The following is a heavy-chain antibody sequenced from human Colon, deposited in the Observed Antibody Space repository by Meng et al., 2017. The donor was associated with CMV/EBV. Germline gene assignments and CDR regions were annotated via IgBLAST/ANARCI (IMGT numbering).Heavy chain of an antibody. J-gene: IGHJ4*02. CDR3: TRLLWFGEFDS. CDR2: VNSDGSRV. V-gene: IGHV3-74*01. D-gene: IGHD3-10*01. Sequence: LSCAVSGFSFPIYWMHWVRQAPGKGLDWVARVNSDGSRVSYADSVKGRFTISRDEATNTLFLQMNSLRVEDTAVYYCTRLLWFGEFDSWGQGTLVTVSS. CDR1: GFSFPIYW.